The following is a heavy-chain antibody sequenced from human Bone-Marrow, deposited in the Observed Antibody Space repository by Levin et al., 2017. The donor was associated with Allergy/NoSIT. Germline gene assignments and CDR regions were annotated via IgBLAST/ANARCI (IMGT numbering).Heavy chain of an antibody. Sequence: GGSLRLSCGASGFTFSNYIMNWVRQAPGTGLEWVSGISSSGSHVYYADSVKGRFTISRDNAKNSVDLQMTSLRAEDTAVYYCARAGRIDIFTGSTSHVVKYNWFDTWGQGTLVTVSS. CDR2: ISSSGSHV. D-gene: IGHD3-9*01. V-gene: IGHV3-21*01. CDR3: ARAGRIDIFTGSTSHVVKYNWFDT. CDR1: GFTFSNYI. J-gene: IGHJ5*02.